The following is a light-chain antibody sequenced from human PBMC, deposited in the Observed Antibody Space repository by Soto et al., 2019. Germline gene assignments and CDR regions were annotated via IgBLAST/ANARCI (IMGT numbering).Light chain of an antibody. CDR3: GTWDSSLSADV. Sequence: QSVLTQPPSVSAAPGQKVTLSCSGSSSNIGNNLVSWYQLLPGTAPKLVIYENNKRPPGIPDRFSASKSGTSATLGITGLQTGDEAEYYCGTWDSSLSADVFGTGTKVTVL. J-gene: IGLJ1*01. CDR2: ENN. CDR1: SSNIGNNL. V-gene: IGLV1-51*02.